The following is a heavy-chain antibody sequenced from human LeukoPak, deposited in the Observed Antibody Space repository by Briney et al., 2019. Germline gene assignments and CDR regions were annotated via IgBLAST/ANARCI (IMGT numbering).Heavy chain of an antibody. CDR1: GGSFSGYY. CDR3: ARGLYCFDY. J-gene: IGHJ4*02. V-gene: IGHV4-34*01. CDR2: INHSGST. Sequence: SETLSLTCAVYGGSFSGYYWSWIRQPPGKGLEWIGEINHSGSTNYNPSLKSRVTISVDTSKNQFSLKLSSVTAADTAVYYCARGLYCFDYWGQGTLVTVSS.